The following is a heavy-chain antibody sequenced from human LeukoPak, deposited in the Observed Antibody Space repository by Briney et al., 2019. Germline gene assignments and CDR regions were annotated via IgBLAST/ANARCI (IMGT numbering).Heavy chain of an antibody. D-gene: IGHD3-16*01. CDR3: AKLARGSPSDY. V-gene: IGHV3-53*01. CDR2: TYSGGST. Sequence: GGSLRLSCLASGFTVSSTYMSWVRQAPGKGLEWVSVTYSGGSTYYADSVKGRFTISRDNAKNTLYLQMNSLRAEDTAVYYCAKLARGSPSDYWGQGTLVTVSS. J-gene: IGHJ4*02. CDR1: GFTVSSTY.